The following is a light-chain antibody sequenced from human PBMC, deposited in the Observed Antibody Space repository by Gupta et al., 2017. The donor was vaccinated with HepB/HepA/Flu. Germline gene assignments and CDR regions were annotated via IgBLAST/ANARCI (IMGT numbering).Light chain of an antibody. Sequence: SYVLTQPLSVSAAPGKTASITCGGDNIETNRVHWYQQKPGQAPVLVVYDDTDRPSGVPERISGSNSENTAALTISRVEAGDEADYYCQVWDSSSDHWVFGGGTTLTVL. CDR1: NIETNR. CDR2: DDT. V-gene: IGLV3-21*03. CDR3: QVWDSSSDHWV. J-gene: IGLJ3*02.